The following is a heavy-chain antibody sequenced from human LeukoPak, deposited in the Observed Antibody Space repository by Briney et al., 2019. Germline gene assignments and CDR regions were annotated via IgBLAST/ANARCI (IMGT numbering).Heavy chain of an antibody. V-gene: IGHV3-30*02. CDR3: AKDQQLQPFHY. D-gene: IGHD2-2*01. Sequence: GGSLRLSCAASGFIFSGYGMHWVRQAPGKELEWVAFIQFDGSDEHYADSVKGRFTISRDNSKNTLFLQMNSLRAEDTSVYYCAKDQQLQPFHYWGQGTLVTVSS. CDR1: GFIFSGYG. CDR2: IQFDGSDE. J-gene: IGHJ4*02.